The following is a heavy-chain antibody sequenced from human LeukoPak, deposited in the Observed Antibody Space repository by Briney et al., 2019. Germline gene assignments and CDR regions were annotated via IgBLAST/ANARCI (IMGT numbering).Heavy chain of an antibody. Sequence: GGSLRLSCAASGFTVSSNYMSWVRQAPGKGLEWVSVIYSGGSTYYADSVKGRFPISRDNSKNTLYLQMNSLRAEDTAVYYCARKVAGTNEAFDIWGQGTMVTVSS. D-gene: IGHD6-19*01. J-gene: IGHJ3*02. CDR1: GFTVSSNY. V-gene: IGHV3-53*01. CDR3: ARKVAGTNEAFDI. CDR2: IYSGGST.